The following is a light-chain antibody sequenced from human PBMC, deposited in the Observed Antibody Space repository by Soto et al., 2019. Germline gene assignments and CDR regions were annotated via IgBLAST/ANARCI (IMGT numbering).Light chain of an antibody. CDR1: QSLLHSNGYNY. Sequence: DIVMTQSPLSLPVTPGEPASISCRSSQSLLHSNGYNYLDWYLQKQGQSPQLLIYLGSNRASGVPDRFSGSGSGTDFTLKISRVEAEDVGVYYCMQALQTGFTFGPGTKVDIK. J-gene: IGKJ3*01. V-gene: IGKV2-28*01. CDR2: LGS. CDR3: MQALQTGFT.